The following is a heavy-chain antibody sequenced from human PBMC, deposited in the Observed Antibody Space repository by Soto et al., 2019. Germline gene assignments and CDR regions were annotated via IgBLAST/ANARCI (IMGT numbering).Heavy chain of an antibody. CDR1: GGSISSGGYY. CDR2: IYYSGST. CDR3: ARAGHSSSSEGANWFDP. D-gene: IGHD6-6*01. J-gene: IGHJ5*02. V-gene: IGHV4-31*11. Sequence: LSLTCAVSGGSISSGGYYWSWIRQHPGKGLEWIGYIYYSGSTYYNPSLKSRVTISVDTSKNQFSLNLSSVTAADTAVYYCARAGHSSSSEGANWFDPWGQGTLVTVSS.